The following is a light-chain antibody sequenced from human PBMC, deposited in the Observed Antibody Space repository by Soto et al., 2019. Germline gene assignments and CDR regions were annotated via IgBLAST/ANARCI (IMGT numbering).Light chain of an antibody. Sequence: ELVLSQSQVTQTLSPGEIATLSCRASETLGRNYLAWYQQKPGQAPRLLIHRIYIRAAGIPDRFSGSASGTDFTLTISRLEPDDFAMYYCQQYDNCPQTFCQGTKVDIK. CDR2: RIY. CDR1: ETLGRNY. V-gene: IGKV3-20*01. CDR3: QQYDNCPQT. J-gene: IGKJ1*01.